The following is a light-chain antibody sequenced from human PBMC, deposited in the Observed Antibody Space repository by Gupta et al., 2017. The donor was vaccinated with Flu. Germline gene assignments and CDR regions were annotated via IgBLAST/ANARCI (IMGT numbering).Light chain of an antibody. CDR2: GAS. CDR3: RKSYGSPPDT. Sequence: SSLSASVGDTVTITCRASQTINTYLNWYQQIPGKAPKLLIYGASTLRSGVPSRFSGSGSGTEFTLTISSLQPEDFATYYCRKSYGSPPDTFGQGTKLEI. CDR1: QTINTY. V-gene: IGKV1-39*01. J-gene: IGKJ2*01.